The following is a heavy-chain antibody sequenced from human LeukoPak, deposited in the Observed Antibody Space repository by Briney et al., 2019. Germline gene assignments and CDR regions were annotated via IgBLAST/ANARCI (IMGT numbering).Heavy chain of an antibody. V-gene: IGHV1-46*01. CDR3: TRTIGYRPVAGLKERWFDP. CDR2: INPLRGIT. Sequence: ASVKVSCKASGYTFTDYYVHWVRQAPGLGLEWMGIINPLRGITIYAQKFQGRVTMTSDTSTNTVYMELSSLISEDTAVYYCTRTIGYRPVAGLKERWFDPWGQGTLVTVSS. CDR1: GYTFTDYY. J-gene: IGHJ5*02. D-gene: IGHD6-19*01.